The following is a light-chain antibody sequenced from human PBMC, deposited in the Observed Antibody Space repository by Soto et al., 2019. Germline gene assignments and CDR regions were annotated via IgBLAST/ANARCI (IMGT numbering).Light chain of an antibody. V-gene: IGKV3-11*01. J-gene: IGKJ1*01. CDR3: QDYSDWPTWT. CDR2: DAS. Sequence: VLTQSPATLSLSPGERATLSCRASQSVSSYLAWYQQKPGQAPRLLIYDASNRATGIPARFSGSGSGTEFTLIISSLQSEDFAVYYCQDYSDWPTWTFGQGTKVDIK. CDR1: QSVSSY.